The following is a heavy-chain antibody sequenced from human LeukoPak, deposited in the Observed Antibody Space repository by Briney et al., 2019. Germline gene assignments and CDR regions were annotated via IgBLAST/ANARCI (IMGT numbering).Heavy chain of an antibody. Sequence: GGSLRLSCAASGFTFSSYTMSWVRQAPGKGLEWVSTITTSDGNTYYADSVKGRFTVSRDNSKNTLFLQMNSLRAEDSAVYYCAKDGGLWVSAHWGDSWGRGTLVTVSS. V-gene: IGHV3-23*01. CDR3: AKDGGLWVSAHWGDS. CDR1: GFTFSSYT. D-gene: IGHD7-27*01. CDR2: ITTSDGNT. J-gene: IGHJ4*02.